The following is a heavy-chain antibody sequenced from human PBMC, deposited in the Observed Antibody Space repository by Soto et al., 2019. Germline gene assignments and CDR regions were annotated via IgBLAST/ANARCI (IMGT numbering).Heavy chain of an antibody. J-gene: IGHJ6*02. V-gene: IGHV3-30*18. Sequence: GGSLRLSCAASGFTFSTYAMSWVRQAPGKGLEWVAVISYDGSNKYYADSVKGRFTISRDNSKNTLYLQMNSLRAEDTAVYYCANADYSSSWYHPGPGVPLDYYGMDVWGQGTTVTVSS. CDR1: GFTFSTYA. CDR2: ISYDGSNK. D-gene: IGHD6-13*01. CDR3: ANADYSSSWYHPGPGVPLDYYGMDV.